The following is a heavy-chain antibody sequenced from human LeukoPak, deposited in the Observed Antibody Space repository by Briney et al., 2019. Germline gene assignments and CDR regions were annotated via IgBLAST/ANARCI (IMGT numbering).Heavy chain of an antibody. CDR2: ISSSSSYI. J-gene: IGHJ4*02. D-gene: IGHD3-3*01. Sequence: GGSLRLSCAASGFTFSSYSMNWVRQAPGKGLEWVSSISSSSSYIYYADSVKGRFTISRDNAKNSLYLQMNSLRAEDTAVYYCAKETGTISLYYFDYWGQGTLVTVSS. CDR1: GFTFSSYS. CDR3: AKETGTISLYYFDY. V-gene: IGHV3-21*04.